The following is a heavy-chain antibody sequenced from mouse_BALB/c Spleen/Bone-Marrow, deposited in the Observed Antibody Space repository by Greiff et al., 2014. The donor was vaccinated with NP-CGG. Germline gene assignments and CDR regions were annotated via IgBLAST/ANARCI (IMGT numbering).Heavy chain of an antibody. V-gene: IGHV1-69*02. CDR3: ARSDYRYDPFAY. CDR2: IDTSDSYT. D-gene: IGHD2-14*01. J-gene: IGHJ3*01. CDR1: GHTFTDYW. Sequence: VQLQQSGAELVKPGASVKMSCKASGHTFTDYWMHWVKQRPGQGLEWIGAIDTSDSYTSYNQKFKGKATLTVDESSSTAYMQLSSLTSEDSAVYYCARSDYRYDPFAYWGQGTLVTVSA.